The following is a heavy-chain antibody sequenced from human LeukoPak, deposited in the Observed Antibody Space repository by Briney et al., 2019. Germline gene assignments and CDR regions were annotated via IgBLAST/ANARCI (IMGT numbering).Heavy chain of an antibody. CDR2: ISSSGSTI. Sequence: GGSLRLSCAASGFTFSSYEMNWARQAPGKGLEGVSYISSSGSTIYYAASVKGRFTISRDNAKSSLYLQMNSLRAEDTAVYYCARVEMATIGVDYWGQGTLVTASS. J-gene: IGHJ4*02. V-gene: IGHV3-48*03. CDR3: ARVEMATIGVDY. D-gene: IGHD5-24*01. CDR1: GFTFSSYE.